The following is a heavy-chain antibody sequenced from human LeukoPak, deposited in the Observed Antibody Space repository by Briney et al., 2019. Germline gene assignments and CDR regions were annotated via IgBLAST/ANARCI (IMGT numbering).Heavy chain of an antibody. CDR2: INPNSGGT. CDR1: GYTFTGYY. CDR3: ARDLSSSWYYFDY. Sequence: APVKVSCKASGYTFTGYYMHWVRQAPGQGLEWMGWINPNSGGTNYAQKFQGRVTITRDTSISTAYMELSRLRSDDTAVYYCARDLSSSWYYFDYWGQGTLVTVSS. V-gene: IGHV1-2*02. J-gene: IGHJ4*02. D-gene: IGHD6-13*01.